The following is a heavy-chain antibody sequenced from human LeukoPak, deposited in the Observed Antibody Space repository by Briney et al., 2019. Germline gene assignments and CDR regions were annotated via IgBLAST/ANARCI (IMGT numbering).Heavy chain of an antibody. Sequence: SETLSLTCTVSGGSISSYYWSWIRQPPGKGLEWIGYIYYSGSTNYNPSLKSRVTISVDTSKNQFSLKLSSVTAADTAVYYCARAYQVYYYGMDVWGQGTTVTVCS. CDR2: IYYSGST. CDR3: ARAYQVYYYGMDV. V-gene: IGHV4-59*08. J-gene: IGHJ6*02. CDR1: GGSISSYY.